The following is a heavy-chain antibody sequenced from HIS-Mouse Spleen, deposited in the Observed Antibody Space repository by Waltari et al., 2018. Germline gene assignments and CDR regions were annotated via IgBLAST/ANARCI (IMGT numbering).Heavy chain of an antibody. D-gene: IGHD6-13*01. Sequence: QLQLQESGPGLVKPSETLSLTCTVSGGSISSSSYSWGWIRQPPGQGLEGIGSIYYSGSTSYTPSLKCRVTISVDTSKNQFSLKLSSVTAADTAVYYCAREIPYSSSWYDWYFDLWGRGTLVTVSS. CDR3: AREIPYSSSWYDWYFDL. J-gene: IGHJ2*01. CDR2: IYYSGST. CDR1: GGSISSSSYS. V-gene: IGHV4-39*07.